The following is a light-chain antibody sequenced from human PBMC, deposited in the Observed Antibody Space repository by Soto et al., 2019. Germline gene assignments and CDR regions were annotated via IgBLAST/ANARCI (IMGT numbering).Light chain of an antibody. CDR3: LQYDKSSPYT. V-gene: IGKV1-5*03. CDR1: QSISSR. CDR2: ETS. Sequence: DIQVTQSPSTLSASVGDRVTITCRASQSISSRLAWYRQKPGKAPNLLIFETSNLHVGVPSRISASGTGTEFTLTITNLQPDDFATYYCLQYDKSSPYTFGQGTNLEI. J-gene: IGKJ2*01.